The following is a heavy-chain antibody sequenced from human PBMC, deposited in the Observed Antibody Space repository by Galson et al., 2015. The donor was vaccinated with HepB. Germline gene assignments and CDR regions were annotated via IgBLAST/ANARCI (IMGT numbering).Heavy chain of an antibody. CDR3: ARFGTATGFDY. J-gene: IGHJ4*02. CDR2: LWYAGSNR. D-gene: IGHD5-18*01. V-gene: IGHV3-33*08. CDR1: GFTFSSYA. Sequence: ASGFTFSSYAMHWVRQAPGKGLEWVAALWYAGSNRYYADYVKGRFTISRDNSKNTLFLQLNSLRAEDTAVYHCARFGTATGFDYWGQGTLVTVSS.